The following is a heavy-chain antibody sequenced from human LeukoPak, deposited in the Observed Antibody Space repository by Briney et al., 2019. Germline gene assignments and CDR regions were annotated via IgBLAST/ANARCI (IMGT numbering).Heavy chain of an antibody. CDR1: GFTFSSYA. CDR2: ISGSGDNT. J-gene: IGHJ4*02. CDR3: AKGARSSSGYTTD. D-gene: IGHD3-22*01. Sequence: GGSLRLSCAASGFTFSSYAMNWVRQAPGKGLEWISSISGSGDNTYYSHSVKGRLTISRDNAKNSLFLQMNSLKTEDTAFYYCAKGARSSSGYTTDWGQGILVTVSS. V-gene: IGHV3-23*01.